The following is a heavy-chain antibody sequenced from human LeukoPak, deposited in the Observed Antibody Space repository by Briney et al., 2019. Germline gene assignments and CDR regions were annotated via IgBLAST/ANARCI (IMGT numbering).Heavy chain of an antibody. V-gene: IGHV4-59*08. CDR3: ARLGIAAAGTRDWFDP. Sequence: SETLSLSCPVSGGSISSYYWSWIRQPPGKGLEWIGYIYYSGSTNYNPSLKSRVTISVDTSKNQFSLKLSSVAAADTAVYYCARLGIAAAGTRDWFDPWGQGTLITVSS. J-gene: IGHJ5*02. D-gene: IGHD6-13*01. CDR2: IYYSGST. CDR1: GGSISSYY.